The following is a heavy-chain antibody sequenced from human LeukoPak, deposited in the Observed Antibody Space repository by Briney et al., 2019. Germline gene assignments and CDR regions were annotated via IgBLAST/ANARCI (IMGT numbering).Heavy chain of an antibody. CDR2: IYYSGST. Sequence: SETLSLTCTVPGGSISSSSYYWGWIRQPPGKGLEWIGSIYYSGSTYYNPSLKSRVTISVDTSKHQFSLKLSSVTAADTAVYYCARTSVPPYYYYYGMDVWGQGTTVTVSS. CDR1: GGSISSSSYY. V-gene: IGHV4-39*07. D-gene: IGHD6-6*01. CDR3: ARTSVPPYYYYYGMDV. J-gene: IGHJ6*02.